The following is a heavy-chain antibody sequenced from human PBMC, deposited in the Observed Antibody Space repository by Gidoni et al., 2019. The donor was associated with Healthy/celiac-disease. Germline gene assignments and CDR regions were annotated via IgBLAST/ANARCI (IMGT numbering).Heavy chain of an antibody. CDR1: GLTFSSYG. J-gene: IGHJ5*02. CDR2: IWYDGSNK. V-gene: IGHV3-33*01. CDR3: ARDMVDIVVVPANPKSGFDP. D-gene: IGHD2-2*03. Sequence: QVQLVESGGGVVQPGRSLRLSCAASGLTFSSYGRHWVRQAPGKGLECVAVIWYDGSNKYYADSVQGRFPISRDNSKNTLYLQMNSLRAEDTAVYYCARDMVDIVVVPANPKSGFDPWGQGTLVTVSS.